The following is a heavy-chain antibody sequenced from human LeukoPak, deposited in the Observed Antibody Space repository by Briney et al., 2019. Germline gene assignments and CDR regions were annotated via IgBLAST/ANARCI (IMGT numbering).Heavy chain of an antibody. V-gene: IGHV4-59*01. J-gene: IGHJ3*02. CDR3: ARMYDRDAFDI. CDR1: GDSINNYY. Sequence: SETLSLTCTVSGDSINNYYWSWIRQPPGKGLEWIGNINYSGSSNSNPSLKSRVTISVDTSQNQFSLKLSSVTAADTAVYYCARMYDRDAFDIWGQGTMVTVSS. CDR2: INYSGSS. D-gene: IGHD3-22*01.